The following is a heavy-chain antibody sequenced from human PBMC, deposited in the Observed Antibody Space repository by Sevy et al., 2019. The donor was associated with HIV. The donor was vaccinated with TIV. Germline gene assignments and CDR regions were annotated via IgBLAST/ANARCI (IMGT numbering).Heavy chain of an antibody. D-gene: IGHD3-3*01. Sequence: GGSLRLSCAGSGFIFNSYVMNWVRQAPGKGLEWVSYISSSGSTIYYADSVKGRFTISRDNAKNSLYLQMNSLRAEDTAVYYCARDMTRTAYYDFWSGYYGGMDVWGQGTTVTVSS. CDR2: ISSSGSTI. J-gene: IGHJ6*02. CDR3: ARDMTRTAYYDFWSGYYGGMDV. V-gene: IGHV3-48*03. CDR1: GFIFNSYV.